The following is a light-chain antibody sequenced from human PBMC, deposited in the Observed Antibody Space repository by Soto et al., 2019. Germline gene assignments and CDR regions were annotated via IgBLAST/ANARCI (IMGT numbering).Light chain of an antibody. Sequence: EVVMTQSPPSLPVTLGQPASISCRSSQSVVYSDGNAYLNWFQQRPGQSPRRLIYTVSNRDSGVPVRFRGGGSGADFTLKISRVEAEDFWIYYCMQGTYWPPTFGQGTKVEI. CDR1: QSVVYSDGNAY. CDR3: MQGTYWPPT. V-gene: IGKV2-30*01. CDR2: TVS. J-gene: IGKJ1*01.